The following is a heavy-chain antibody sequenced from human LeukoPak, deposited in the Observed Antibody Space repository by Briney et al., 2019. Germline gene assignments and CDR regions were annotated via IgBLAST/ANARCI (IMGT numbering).Heavy chain of an antibody. D-gene: IGHD4-17*01. Sequence: SETLFLTCTVSGGSISSGDYYWSWIRQPPGKGLEWIGYIYYSGSTYYNPSLKSRVTISVDTSKNQFSLKLSSVTAADTAVYYCARAGDYRNYYYYGMDVWGQGTTVTVSS. J-gene: IGHJ6*02. CDR1: GGSISSGDYY. V-gene: IGHV4-30-4*02. CDR3: ARAGDYRNYYYYGMDV. CDR2: IYYSGST.